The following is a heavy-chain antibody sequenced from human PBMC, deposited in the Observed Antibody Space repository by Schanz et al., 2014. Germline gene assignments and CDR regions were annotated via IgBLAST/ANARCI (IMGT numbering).Heavy chain of an antibody. CDR2: IYSNGIS. Sequence: QVQLQESGPGLVKPSETLSLTCTVSGDSLTTAYWNWIRQPAGKGLEWIGRIYSNGISHYNPSLESRVTMSVDTSKNKFSLNLTPVTPADTAVYYCTRDGYSRNFPDYWGQGTLVTVSS. CDR1: GDSLTTAY. CDR3: TRDGYSRNFPDY. J-gene: IGHJ4*02. D-gene: IGHD1-26*01. V-gene: IGHV4-4*07.